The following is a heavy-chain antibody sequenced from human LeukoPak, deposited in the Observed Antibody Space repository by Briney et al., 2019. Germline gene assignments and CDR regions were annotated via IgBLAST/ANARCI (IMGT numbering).Heavy chain of an antibody. CDR3: ARASLYDNSAYYLDY. J-gene: IGHJ4*02. CDR1: GFTFDNYG. V-gene: IGHV3-20*04. CDR2: VNWNSGST. Sequence: GGSLSLSCAASGFTFDNYGMTWVRQVPGKGLEWVSGVNWNSGSTGYADSVKGRFTISRDNAKNSLYLQMNSLRAEDTALYYCARASLYDNSAYYLDYWGQGTLVTVSS. D-gene: IGHD3-22*01.